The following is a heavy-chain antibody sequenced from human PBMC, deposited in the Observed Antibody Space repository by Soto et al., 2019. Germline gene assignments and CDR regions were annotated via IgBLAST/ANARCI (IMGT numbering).Heavy chain of an antibody. CDR1: GFTFDDYG. J-gene: IGHJ3*02. CDR3: ARDHLAYDILIGAFDI. Sequence: EVQLVESGGGVVRPGGSLRLSCAASGFTFDDYGMSWVGQAPGKGLEWVSGINWNGGRTGYADSVKGRFTISRDNAKNSLYLQMNSLRAEDTALYHCARDHLAYDILIGAFDIWGQGTMVTVSS. V-gene: IGHV3-20*01. CDR2: INWNGGRT. D-gene: IGHD3-9*01.